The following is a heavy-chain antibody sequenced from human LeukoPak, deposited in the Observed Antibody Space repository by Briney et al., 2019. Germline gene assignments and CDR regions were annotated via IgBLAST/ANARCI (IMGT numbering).Heavy chain of an antibody. CDR2: ISYDGSNK. V-gene: IGHV3-30*03. CDR3: ASTLTFDS. J-gene: IGHJ4*02. Sequence: PGGSLRLSCAASGFTFSSYGMHWVRQAPGKGLEWVAVISYDGSNKYYADSVKGRFTISRGNSKNTLYLQMNSLRAEDTAVYYCASTLTFDSWGQGTLVTVSA. CDR1: GFTFSSYG.